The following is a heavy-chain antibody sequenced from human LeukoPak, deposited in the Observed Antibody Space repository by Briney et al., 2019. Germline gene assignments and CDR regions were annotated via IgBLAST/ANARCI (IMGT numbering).Heavy chain of an antibody. CDR3: AKGLGQDSSSC. J-gene: IGHJ4*02. V-gene: IGHV3-23*01. D-gene: IGHD6-13*01. Sequence: PGGSLRLSCAASGFTFTSYAMSWVRQAPGKGLEWVSAISGSGGSTYYADSVKGRFTISRDNSDNTLYLQMNSLRAEDTAVYYCAKGLGQDSSSCWGQGTLVTVSS. CDR2: ISGSGGST. CDR1: GFTFTSYA.